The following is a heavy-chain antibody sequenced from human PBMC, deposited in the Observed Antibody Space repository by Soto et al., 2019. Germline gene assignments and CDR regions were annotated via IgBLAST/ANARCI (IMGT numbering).Heavy chain of an antibody. V-gene: IGHV3-74*01. J-gene: IGHJ5*02. CDR2: INSDGSSS. CDR3: VRGSGSFAP. CDR1: GITFSLYW. D-gene: IGHD1-26*01. Sequence: GGSLRLSCADSGITFSLYWMQWVRQAPGKGLVWVSRINSDGSSSSYADSVKGRFTISRDNAKNTLYLQMNNVEAEDTAVYYCVRGSGSFAPWGQGTLVTVSS.